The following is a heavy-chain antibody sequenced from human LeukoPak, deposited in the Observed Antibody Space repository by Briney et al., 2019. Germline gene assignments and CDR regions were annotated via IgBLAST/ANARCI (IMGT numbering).Heavy chain of an antibody. CDR3: AKEGSYYHYYYYGMDV. Sequence: GGSLRLSCAASGFTFSTYWMSWVRQAPGKGLEWVSSISSSSSYIYYADSVKGRFTISRDNAKNSLYLQMNSLRAEDTALYYCAKEGSYYHYYYYGMDVWGQGTTVTVSS. D-gene: IGHD3-10*01. CDR2: ISSSSSYI. V-gene: IGHV3-21*04. CDR1: GFTFSTYW. J-gene: IGHJ6*02.